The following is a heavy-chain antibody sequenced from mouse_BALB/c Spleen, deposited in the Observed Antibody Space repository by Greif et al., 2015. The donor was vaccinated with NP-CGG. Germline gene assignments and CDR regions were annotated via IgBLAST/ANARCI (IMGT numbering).Heavy chain of an antibody. D-gene: IGHD1-1*01. J-gene: IGHJ3*01. CDR2: INPYNGDT. V-gene: IGHV1-20*02. Sequence: EVQLQQSGPELVKPGASVKISCKASGYSFTGYFMNWVMQSHGKSLEWIGRINPYNGDTFYNQKFKGKATLTVDKSSSAAHMELRSLASEDSAVYYCARGEGYYGSSYSFAYWGRGTLVTVSA. CDR1: GYSFTGYF. CDR3: ARGEGYYGSSYSFAY.